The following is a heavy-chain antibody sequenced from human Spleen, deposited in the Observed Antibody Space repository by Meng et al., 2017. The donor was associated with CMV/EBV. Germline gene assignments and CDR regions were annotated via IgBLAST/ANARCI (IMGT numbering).Heavy chain of an antibody. CDR1: GYTLTELS. D-gene: IGHD3-3*01. J-gene: IGHJ2*01. V-gene: IGHV1-24*01. CDR3: AAKGLGGYYFHWYFDL. CDR2: FDPEDGET. Sequence: QVQLAQSGAEVKKPGASVQVSCKVSGYTLTELSMHWVRQAPGKGLEWMGGFDPEDGETIYAQKFQGRVTMTEDTSTDTAYMELSSLRSEDTAVYYCAAKGLGGYYFHWYFDLWGRGTLVTVSS.